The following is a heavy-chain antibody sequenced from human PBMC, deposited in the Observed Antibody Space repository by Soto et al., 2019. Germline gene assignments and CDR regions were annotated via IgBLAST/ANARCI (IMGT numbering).Heavy chain of an antibody. J-gene: IGHJ3*02. Sequence: LSLTCAVSGGSISSSNWWSWVRQPPGKGLEWIGEIYHSGSTNYNPSLKSRVTISEDKSKNQFSLKLSSVTAADTAVYYCARVVGATDAFDIWGQGTMVTVSS. CDR2: IYHSGST. CDR1: GGSISSSNW. D-gene: IGHD1-26*01. CDR3: ARVVGATDAFDI. V-gene: IGHV4-4*02.